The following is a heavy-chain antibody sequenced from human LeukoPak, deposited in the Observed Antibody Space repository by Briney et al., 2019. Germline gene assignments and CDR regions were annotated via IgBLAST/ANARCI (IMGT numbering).Heavy chain of an antibody. J-gene: IGHJ4*02. CDR1: GFTFSTYS. CDR3: ARGDPHGAYIDY. CDR2: ISSSSTYI. D-gene: IGHD5-24*01. V-gene: IGHV3-21*01. Sequence: GGSLRLSCAASGFTFSTYSMNWVRQAPGKGLEWVSVISSSSTYIYYSDSVRGRFTISRDNAKNSLYLQMNSLRAEDTAVYYCARGDPHGAYIDYWGQGALVTVSS.